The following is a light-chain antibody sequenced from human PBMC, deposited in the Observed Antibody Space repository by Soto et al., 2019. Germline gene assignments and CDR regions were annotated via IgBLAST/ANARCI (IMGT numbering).Light chain of an antibody. V-gene: IGKV1-5*01. CDR1: QSISSW. CDR2: DAS. CDR3: QQYNSYSWT. J-gene: IGKJ1*01. Sequence: DIQMTQSPSTLSASVGDRVTITCRASQSISSWLAWYQQKPGKAPKVLIYDASRLESGVPSRFSGSGSGTDFTLTISSLQPDDFATYYCQQYNSYSWTFGQGTKVEIK.